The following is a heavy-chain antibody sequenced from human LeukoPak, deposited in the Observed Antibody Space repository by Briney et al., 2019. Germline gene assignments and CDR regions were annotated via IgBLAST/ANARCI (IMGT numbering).Heavy chain of an antibody. J-gene: IGHJ4*02. Sequence: PSGTLSLTCGVSGGSISNTNWWSWVRQPPGQGLEWIGEISLSGLTNYNPSLKGRVTVSLDKSKNHLSLNLTSVTAADTAVYYCSRENGAFSPFGYWGQGTLVTVSS. CDR2: ISLSGLT. D-gene: IGHD2-8*01. CDR3: SRENGAFSPFGY. V-gene: IGHV4-4*02. CDR1: GGSISNTNW.